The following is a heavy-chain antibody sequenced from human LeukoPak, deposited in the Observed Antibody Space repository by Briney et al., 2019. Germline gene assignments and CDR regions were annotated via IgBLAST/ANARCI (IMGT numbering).Heavy chain of an antibody. J-gene: IGHJ4*02. Sequence: GGSRRLSCAASGFTFSTYSMTWVRQAPGKGLEWVSYISYSSNSIYYADSVKGRFTISRDNAENSLYLQLNSLRAEDTAVYYCARRLELTRVYYFDYWGQGTLVTVSS. CDR2: ISYSSNSI. D-gene: IGHD3-3*02. CDR1: GFTFSTYS. CDR3: ARRLELTRVYYFDY. V-gene: IGHV3-48*04.